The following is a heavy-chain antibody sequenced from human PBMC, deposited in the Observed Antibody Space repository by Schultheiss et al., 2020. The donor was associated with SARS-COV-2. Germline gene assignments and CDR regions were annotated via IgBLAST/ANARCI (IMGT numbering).Heavy chain of an antibody. CDR1: GFTFSSYA. D-gene: IGHD6-19*01. J-gene: IGHJ4*02. CDR2: ISSSSSYL. CDR3: ATIPHSSAKLGGDY. V-gene: IGHV3-21*03. Sequence: GGSLRLSCAASGFTFSSYAMHWVRQAPGKGLEWVSYISSSSSYLSYADSVKGRFTISRDNARDSLDLQMNSLRAEDTAVYYCATIPHSSAKLGGDYWGQGTLVTVSS.